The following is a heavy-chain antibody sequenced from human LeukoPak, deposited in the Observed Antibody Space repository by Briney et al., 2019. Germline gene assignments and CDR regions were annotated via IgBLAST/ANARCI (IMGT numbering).Heavy chain of an antibody. Sequence: PGGSLRLSCAASGFTFSRYSMNWVRQAPGKVLEWVSYISRSSDNIYYGDSVKGRFTISRDNAKNSVYLQMNSLRAEDTAVYYCVREGSGSTHYMDVWGKGTTVTVSS. J-gene: IGHJ6*03. D-gene: IGHD3-10*01. CDR3: VREGSGSTHYMDV. CDR1: GFTFSRYS. CDR2: ISRSSDNI. V-gene: IGHV3-48*01.